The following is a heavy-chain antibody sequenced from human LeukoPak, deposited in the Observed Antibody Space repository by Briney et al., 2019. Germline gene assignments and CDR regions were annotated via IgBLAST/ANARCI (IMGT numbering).Heavy chain of an antibody. J-gene: IGHJ4*02. CDR2: INPDGSEH. CDR1: GFSFSGSW. V-gene: IGHV3-7*05. CDR3: VRGRPY. Sequence: GGSLRLSCAVSGFSFSGSWINWVRQAPGKGPEWVASINPDGSEHYYVDSVKGRFTISRDNAKDSLYLQMSSLRVEDTAVYFCVRGRPYWGQGTLVTVSS.